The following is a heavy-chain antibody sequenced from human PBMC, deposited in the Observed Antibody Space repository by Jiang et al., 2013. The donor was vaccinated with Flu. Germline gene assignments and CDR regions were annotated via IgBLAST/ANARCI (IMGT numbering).Heavy chain of an antibody. CDR2: INTSTGNP. CDR3: ARVIIAAAGTSYYYYGMDV. CDR1: GYTFTSYA. J-gene: IGHJ6*02. D-gene: IGHD6-13*01. V-gene: IGHV7-4-1*02. Sequence: QSGSELKKPGASVKVSCKASGYTFTSYAMNWVRQAPGQGLEWMGWINTSTGNPTYAQGFTGRFVFSLDTSVSTAYLQISSLKAEDTAVYYCARVIIAAAGTSYYYYGMDVWGQGTTVTVSS.